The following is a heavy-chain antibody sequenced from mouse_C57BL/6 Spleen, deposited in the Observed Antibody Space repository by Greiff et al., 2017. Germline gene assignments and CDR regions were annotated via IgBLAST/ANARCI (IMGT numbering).Heavy chain of an antibody. CDR1: GYTFTSYW. CDR2: IDPSDSYT. V-gene: IGHV1-50*01. J-gene: IGHJ2*01. D-gene: IGHD1-1*01. CDR3: AGGGTTVVANFDY. Sequence: QVHVKQPGAELVKPGASVKLSCKASGYTFTSYWMQWVKQRPGQGLEWIGEIDPSDSYTNYNQKFKGKATLTVDTSSSTAYMQLSSLTSEDSAVXYCAGGGTTVVANFDYWGQGTTLTVSS.